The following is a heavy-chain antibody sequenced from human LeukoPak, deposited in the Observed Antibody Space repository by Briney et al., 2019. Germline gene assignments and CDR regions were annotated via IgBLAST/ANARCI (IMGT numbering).Heavy chain of an antibody. CDR1: GFTFSTYT. V-gene: IGHV3-21*01. CDR2: ISSGSSYI. Sequence: GGSLRLSCAASGFTFSTYTFNWVRQAPGKGQEWVSSISSGSSYIYYADSVKGRFTISRDNSKNTLYLQMNSLRAEDTAVYYCAKDSPALLNAFDIWGQGTMVTVSS. CDR3: AKDSPALLNAFDI. J-gene: IGHJ3*02.